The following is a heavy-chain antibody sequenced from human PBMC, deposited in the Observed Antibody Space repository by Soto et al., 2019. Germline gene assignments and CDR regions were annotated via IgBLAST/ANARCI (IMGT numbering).Heavy chain of an antibody. D-gene: IGHD6-13*01. CDR1: GGTFSSYT. Sequence: SVKVSCKASGGTFSSYTISWVRQAPGQGLEWMGRIIPILGIANYAQKFQGRVTITADKSTSTAYMELSSLRSEDTAVYYCATEAHSSSWYLSWFDPRGQGTLVTVSS. CDR2: IIPILGIA. J-gene: IGHJ5*02. CDR3: ATEAHSSSWYLSWFDP. V-gene: IGHV1-69*02.